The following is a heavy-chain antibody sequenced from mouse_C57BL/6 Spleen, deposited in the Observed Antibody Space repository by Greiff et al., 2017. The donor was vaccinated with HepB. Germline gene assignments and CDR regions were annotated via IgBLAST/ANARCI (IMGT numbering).Heavy chain of an antibody. V-gene: IGHV2-2*01. CDR2: IWSGGST. Sequence: VQGVESGPGLVQPSQSLSITCTVSGFSLTSYGVHWVRQSPGKGLEWLGVIWSGGSTDYNAAFISRLSISKDNSKSQVFFKMNSLQADDTAIYYCARKSWDGEYYYAMDYWGQGTSVTVSS. D-gene: IGHD4-1*01. J-gene: IGHJ4*01. CDR1: GFSLTSYG. CDR3: ARKSWDGEYYYAMDY.